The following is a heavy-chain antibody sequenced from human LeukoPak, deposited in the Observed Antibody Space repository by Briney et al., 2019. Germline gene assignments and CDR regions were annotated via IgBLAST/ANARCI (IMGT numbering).Heavy chain of an antibody. D-gene: IGHD2-21*01. CDR3: ARVLWQLNNDYFDY. Sequence: SETLSLTCTVSGGSISSSSYYWGWIRQPPGKGLEWIGSIYYSGSTYYNLSLKSRVTISVDTSKNQFSLKLSSVTAADTAVYYCARVLWQLNNDYFDYWGQGTLVTVSS. CDR1: GGSISSSSYY. CDR2: IYYSGST. J-gene: IGHJ4*02. V-gene: IGHV4-39*07.